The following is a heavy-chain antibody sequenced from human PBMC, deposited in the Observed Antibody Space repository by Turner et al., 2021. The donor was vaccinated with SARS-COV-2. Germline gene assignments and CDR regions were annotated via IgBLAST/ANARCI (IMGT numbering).Heavy chain of an antibody. V-gene: IGHV3-33*01. CDR2: LGYDGRNK. J-gene: IGHJ6*02. Sequence: QVQLVESGGGVVQPGRSLRLSCAASGFTLSSSGMHWVRPGPGKGLGWGAVLGYDGRNKYYADSVKGRFTISRDKSKNTLYLQMNSLRAEDTAVYYCARDVLVAAGYAMDVWGQGTTVTVSS. CDR3: ARDVLVAAGYAMDV. D-gene: IGHD2-15*01. CDR1: GFTLSSSG.